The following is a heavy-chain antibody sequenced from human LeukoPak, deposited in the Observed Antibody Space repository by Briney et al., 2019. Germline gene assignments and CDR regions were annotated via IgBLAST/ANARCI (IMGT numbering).Heavy chain of an antibody. CDR1: GFTFSSYA. J-gene: IGHJ4*02. D-gene: IGHD3-22*01. CDR3: ARESSGYPSSFDY. V-gene: IGHV3-64*01. Sequence: GGSLRLSCAASGFTFSSYAMHWVRQAPGKGLEYVSAISSNGGSTYYANSVKGRFTISRDNSKNTLYLQMGSLRAEDMAVYYCARESSGYPSSFDYWGRGTLVTVSS. CDR2: ISSNGGST.